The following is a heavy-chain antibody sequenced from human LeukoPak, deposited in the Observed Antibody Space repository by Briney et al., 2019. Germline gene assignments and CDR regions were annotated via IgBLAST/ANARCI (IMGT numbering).Heavy chain of an antibody. CDR1: GGSISSYY. CDR3: ARGNMIPLRGPDY. V-gene: IGHV4-59*12. J-gene: IGHJ4*02. Sequence: PSETLSLTCTVSGGSISSYYWSWIRQPPGKGLEWIGYIYYSGSTNYNPSLKSRVTISVDRSKNQFSLKLSSVTAADTAVYYCARGNMIPLRGPDYWGQGTLVTVSS. D-gene: IGHD3-22*01. CDR2: IYYSGST.